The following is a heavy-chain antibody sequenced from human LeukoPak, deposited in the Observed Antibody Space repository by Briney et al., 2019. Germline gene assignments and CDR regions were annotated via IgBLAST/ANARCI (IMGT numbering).Heavy chain of an antibody. D-gene: IGHD1-1*01. J-gene: IGHJ4*02. CDR3: ATWRTAKTGFDY. V-gene: IGHV4-39*01. CDR1: GGSISNNNYY. CDR2: IYYSGSP. Sequence: SETLSLTCTVSGGSISNNNYYWAWIRQPPGKGLECIGSIYYSGSPYYNPSLKSRVTISVDTSKNQFSLRLSSVTAADTAVYYCATWRTAKTGFDYWGQGTLVTVSS.